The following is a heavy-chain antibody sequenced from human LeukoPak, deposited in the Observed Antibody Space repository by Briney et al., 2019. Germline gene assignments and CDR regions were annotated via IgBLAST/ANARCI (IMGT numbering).Heavy chain of an antibody. CDR2: ISSSSSYI. V-gene: IGHV3-21*01. CDR1: GFTSSSYS. Sequence: GGSLRLSCAASGFTSSSYSMNWVRQAPGKGLEWVSSISSSSSYIYYADSVKGRFTISRDNAKNSLYLQMNSLRAEDTAVYYCARDPTRRYYMDVWGKGTTVTISS. CDR3: ARDPTRRYYMDV. J-gene: IGHJ6*03.